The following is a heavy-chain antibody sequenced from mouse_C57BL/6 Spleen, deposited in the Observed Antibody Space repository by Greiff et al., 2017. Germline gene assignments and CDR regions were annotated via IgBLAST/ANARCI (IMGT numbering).Heavy chain of an antibody. CDR1: GFSLTSYA. V-gene: IGHV2-9-1*01. CDR2: IWTGGGT. CDR3: ARSLGCDQYYYAMDY. D-gene: IGHD2-2*01. Sequence: VKLVESGPGLVAPSQSLSITCTVSGFSLTSYAISWVRQPPGKGLEWLGVIWTGGGTNYNSALNSRLSIKKAQSEGKVFLTMNSQQTDDTSRYYGARSLGCDQYYYAMDYWGQGTSVTVSS. J-gene: IGHJ4*01.